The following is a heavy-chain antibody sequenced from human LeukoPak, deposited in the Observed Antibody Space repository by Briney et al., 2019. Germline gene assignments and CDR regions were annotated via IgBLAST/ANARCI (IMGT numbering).Heavy chain of an antibody. Sequence: SETLSLTCTVSGGSISSSSYYWGWIRQPPGKGLEWIGSIYYSGSTYYNPSLKSRVTISVDTSKNQFSLKLSSVTAADTAVYYCARHGSEMATIFDPFDYWGQGTLATVSS. CDR1: GGSISSSSYY. J-gene: IGHJ4*02. V-gene: IGHV4-39*01. CDR3: ARHGSEMATIFDPFDY. D-gene: IGHD5-24*01. CDR2: IYYSGST.